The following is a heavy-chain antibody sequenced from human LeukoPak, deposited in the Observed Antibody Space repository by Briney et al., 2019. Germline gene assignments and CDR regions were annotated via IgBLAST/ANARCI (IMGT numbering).Heavy chain of an antibody. CDR2: INPNSGGT. Sequence: ASVKVSCKASGYTFTGYYMHWVRQAPGQGLEWMGWINPNSGGTNCAQKFQGRVTMTRDTSISTAYMELSRLRSDDTAVYYCARGALYNWNYVLFDYWGQGTLVTVSS. J-gene: IGHJ4*02. CDR1: GYTFTGYY. CDR3: ARGALYNWNYVLFDY. V-gene: IGHV1-2*02. D-gene: IGHD1-7*01.